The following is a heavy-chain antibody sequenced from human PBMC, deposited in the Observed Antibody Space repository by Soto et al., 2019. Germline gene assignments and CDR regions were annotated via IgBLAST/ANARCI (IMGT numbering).Heavy chain of an antibody. CDR2: ISFDGSNE. V-gene: IGHV3-30-3*01. CDR3: ARVSRGYSNFDAFDL. J-gene: IGHJ3*01. Sequence: PGGSLRLSCAASGFTFSYYSMHWVRQAPGKGLDWVALISFDGSNEYYADSVKGRFTISRDNSKNTLLLQMHSLRTEDTAVYYCARVSRGYSNFDAFDLWGQGTMVTVSS. CDR1: GFTFSYYS. D-gene: IGHD5-18*01.